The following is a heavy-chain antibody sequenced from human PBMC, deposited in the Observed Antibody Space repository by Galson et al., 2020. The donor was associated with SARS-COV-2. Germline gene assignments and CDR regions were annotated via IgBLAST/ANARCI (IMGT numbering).Heavy chain of an antibody. CDR3: ATTALAAALCSDPFDP. CDR2: FDPEDGET. CDR1: GYTLTELS. V-gene: IGHV1-24*01. J-gene: IGHJ5*02. D-gene: IGHD6-13*01. Sequence: ASVKVSCKVSGYTLTELSMHWVRQAPGKGLEWMGGFDPEDGETIYAQKFQGRVTMTEDTSTDTAYMELSSLRSEDTAVYYCATTALAAALCSDPFDPLGQGTLVTVSS.